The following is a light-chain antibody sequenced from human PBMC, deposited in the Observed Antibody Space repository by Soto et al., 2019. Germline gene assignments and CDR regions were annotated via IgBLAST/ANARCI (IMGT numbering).Light chain of an antibody. CDR3: SSYTSSTPYV. J-gene: IGLJ1*01. V-gene: IGLV2-14*01. Sequence: HCAQAQPSSVSAYPGRSSTISFTGTSSDVGAYNYVSWCQQHPGKAPKLMIYEVSNRPSGVSNRFSGSKSGNTASLTISGLQAQEEADYYCSSYTSSTPYVFGTGTNVTVL. CDR1: SSDVGAYNY. CDR2: EVS.